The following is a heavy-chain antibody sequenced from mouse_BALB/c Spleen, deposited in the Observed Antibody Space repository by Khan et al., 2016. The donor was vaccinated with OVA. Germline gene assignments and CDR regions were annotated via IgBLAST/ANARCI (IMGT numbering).Heavy chain of an antibody. V-gene: IGHV1S81*02. J-gene: IGHJ3*01. CDR1: GYTFTSYY. CDR2: INPSNGGT. CDR3: SLGGALATMLSWFAY. D-gene: IGHD2-1*01. Sequence: QVQLQQPGAELVKPGASVKLSCKASGYTFTSYYMYWVKQRPGQGLEWIGGINPSNGGTNFNEKFKSKATLTVDKSSSTAYMQLSSLNSVDSAVYYWSLGGALATMLSWFAYWCQGTLVTVSA.